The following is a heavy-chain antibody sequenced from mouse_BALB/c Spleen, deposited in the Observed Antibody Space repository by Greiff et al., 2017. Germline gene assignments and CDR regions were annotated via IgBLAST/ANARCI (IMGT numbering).Heavy chain of an antibody. CDR1: GFTFSSYG. J-gene: IGHJ3*01. CDR2: INSNGGST. V-gene: IGHV5-6-3*01. Sequence: EVQLVESGGGLVQPGGSLILSCAASGFTFSSYGMSWVRQTPDKRLELVATINSNGGSTYYPDSVKGRFTISRDNAKNTLYLQMSSLKSEDTAMYYCASGTLAYWGQGTLVTVSA. CDR3: ASGTLAY. D-gene: IGHD3-3*01.